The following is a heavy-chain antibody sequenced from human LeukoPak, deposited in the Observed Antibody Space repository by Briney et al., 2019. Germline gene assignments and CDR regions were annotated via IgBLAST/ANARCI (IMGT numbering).Heavy chain of an antibody. D-gene: IGHD4-17*01. J-gene: IGHJ4*02. Sequence: GGSLRFSCAASGFTFSSYAMSWVRQAPGKGLEWVSAISGSGGSTYYADSVKGRFTISRDNSKNTLYLQMNSLRAEDTAVYYCARGRLSDYRFDYWGQGTLVTVSS. CDR2: ISGSGGST. CDR3: ARGRLSDYRFDY. V-gene: IGHV3-23*01. CDR1: GFTFSSYA.